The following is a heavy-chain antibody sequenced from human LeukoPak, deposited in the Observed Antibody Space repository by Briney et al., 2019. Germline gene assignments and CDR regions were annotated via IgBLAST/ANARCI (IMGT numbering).Heavy chain of an antibody. J-gene: IGHJ4*02. V-gene: IGHV1-69*13. D-gene: IGHD3-22*01. CDR2: IIPIFGTA. Sequence: GASVKVSCKASGGTFSSYAISWVRQAPGQGLEWMGGIIPIFGTANYAQKFQGRVTITADESTSTVYMELSSLRSEDTAVYYCARVSLYDSSGTHFDYWGQGTLVTVSS. CDR3: ARVSLYDSSGTHFDY. CDR1: GGTFSSYA.